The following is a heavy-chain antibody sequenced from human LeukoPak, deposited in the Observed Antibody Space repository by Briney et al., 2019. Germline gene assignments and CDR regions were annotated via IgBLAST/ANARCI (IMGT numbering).Heavy chain of an antibody. D-gene: IGHD1-1*01. CDR1: GFTFSTYS. CDR2: ISSSSSYI. J-gene: IGHJ4*02. V-gene: IGHV3-21*01. CDR3: ARLRTTGTFDY. Sequence: GGSLRLSCAASGFTFSTYSMNWVRQAAGKGLEWVSSISSSSSYIYYADSVKGRFTISRDNAKNSLYLQMNSLRAEDTALYYCARLRTTGTFDYWGQGTLVTVSS.